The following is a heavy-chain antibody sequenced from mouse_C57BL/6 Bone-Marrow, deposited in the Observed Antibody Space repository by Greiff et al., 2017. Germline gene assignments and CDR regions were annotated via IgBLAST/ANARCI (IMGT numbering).Heavy chain of an antibody. J-gene: IGHJ4*01. CDR3: ARERVMVYYDYDGYAMDY. V-gene: IGHV1-63*01. D-gene: IGHD2-4*01. CDR1: GYTFTNYW. CDR2: IYPGGGYT. Sequence: QVQLQQSGAELVRPGTSVKMSCKASGYTFTNYWIGWAKQRPGHGLEWIGDIYPGGGYTNYNEKFKGKATLTADKSSSTAYMQFSSLTSEDSAIXYCARERVMVYYDYDGYAMDYWGQGTSVTVSS.